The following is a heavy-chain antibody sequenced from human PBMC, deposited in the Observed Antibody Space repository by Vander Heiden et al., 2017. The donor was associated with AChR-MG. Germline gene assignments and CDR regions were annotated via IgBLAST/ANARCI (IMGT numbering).Heavy chain of an antibody. V-gene: IGHV4-39*01. D-gene: IGHD4-17*01. Sequence: QLQLQESGPGLVKPSETLSLTCTVSGGSISSSSYYWGWIRQPPGKGLEWIGSNYYSGSTYYNPSLKSRVTISVDTSKKQFSLKLSSVTAADTAVYYCATVSTPNWFDPWGQGTLVTVSS. CDR3: ATVSTPNWFDP. CDR1: GGSISSSSYY. J-gene: IGHJ5*02. CDR2: NYYSGST.